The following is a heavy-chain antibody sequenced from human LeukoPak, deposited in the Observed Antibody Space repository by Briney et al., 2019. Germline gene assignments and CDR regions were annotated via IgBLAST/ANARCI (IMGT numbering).Heavy chain of an antibody. CDR3: ARDSGMVRGTVDY. V-gene: IGHV3-23*01. D-gene: IGHD3-10*01. CDR2: IGAGTGAVT. Sequence: GGSLRLSCAASGFTFSNYAMRWVRQAPGKGLEWVSAIGAGTGAVTIYADSVKGRFTISRDNSKDTLYLQMNSLRGEDTAVYYCARDSGMVRGTVDYWGQGTLVTVSS. J-gene: IGHJ4*02. CDR1: GFTFSNYA.